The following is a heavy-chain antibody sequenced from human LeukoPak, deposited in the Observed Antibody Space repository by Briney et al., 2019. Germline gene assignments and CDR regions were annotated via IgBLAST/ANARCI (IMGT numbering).Heavy chain of an antibody. CDR1: AGSISSGDSY. J-gene: IGHJ4*02. CDR3: ARQYGDYVNS. D-gene: IGHD4-17*01. Sequence: PSQTLSLTRTVSAGSISSGDSYSSWIRQPPGKGPEWIGYIYYSGSTYYNPSLKSRVTISVDTSKNQFSLKLSSVTAADTTVYYCARQYGDYVNSWGQGALVTLSS. V-gene: IGHV4-30-4*01. CDR2: IYYSGST.